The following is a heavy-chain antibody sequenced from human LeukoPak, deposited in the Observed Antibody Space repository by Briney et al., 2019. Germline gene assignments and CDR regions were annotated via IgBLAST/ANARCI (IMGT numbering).Heavy chain of an antibody. D-gene: IGHD3-3*01. CDR3: ASIPSRWRHFDY. J-gene: IGHJ4*02. V-gene: IGHV3-7*01. Sequence: PGGSLRLSCAASGFTFSSYWMSWVRQAPGKGLEWVANIKQDGSEKYYVDSVKGRLTISRDNAKNSLYLQMNSLRAEDTAVYYCASIPSRWRHFDYWGQGTLVTVSS. CDR1: GFTFSSYW. CDR2: IKQDGSEK.